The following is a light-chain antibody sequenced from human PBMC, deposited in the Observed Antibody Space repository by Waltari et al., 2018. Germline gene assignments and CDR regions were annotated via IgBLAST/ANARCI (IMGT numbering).Light chain of an antibody. CDR1: QDITNS. V-gene: IGKV1-NL1*01. CDR3: QQYYSTPR. Sequence: DIQMTQSPSSLSASVGDRVTITCRASQDITNSLTWYQQKPGKAPKLLLSAASRLESGGPSRFSGSGSGTDYTLTISSLQPEDFATYYCQQYYSTPRFGQGTKVEIK. CDR2: AAS. J-gene: IGKJ1*01.